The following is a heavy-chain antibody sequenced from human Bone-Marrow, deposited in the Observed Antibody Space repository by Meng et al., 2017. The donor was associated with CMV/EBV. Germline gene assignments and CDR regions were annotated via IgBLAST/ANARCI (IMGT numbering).Heavy chain of an antibody. CDR1: SDSIRRYF. V-gene: IGHV4-59*01. J-gene: IGHJ4*02. Sequence: QVQLQESGPGVVKHSETLTLTCTVSSDSIRRYFWSWIRQPPGKGLEWIGYIESSGSPDYNPSLWGRVTMSLDTSKNQISLRLSSVTAADTAVYYCARVGPIMGASRYFDYWGQGSLVTVSS. D-gene: IGHD1-26*01. CDR2: IESSGSP. CDR3: ARVGPIMGASRYFDY.